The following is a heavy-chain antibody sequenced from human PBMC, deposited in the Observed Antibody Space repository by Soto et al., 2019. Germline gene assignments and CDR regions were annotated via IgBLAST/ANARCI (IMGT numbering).Heavy chain of an antibody. D-gene: IGHD1-26*01. V-gene: IGHV3-30-3*01. CDR1: GFTFSSYA. Sequence: GGSLRLSCAASGFTFSSYAMHWVRQAPGKGLEWVAVISYDGSNKYYADSVKGRFTISRDNSKNTLYLQMNSLRAEDTAVYYCARSYSGSYSVYFDYWGQGTLVTVSS. CDR2: ISYDGSNK. J-gene: IGHJ4*02. CDR3: ARSYSGSYSVYFDY.